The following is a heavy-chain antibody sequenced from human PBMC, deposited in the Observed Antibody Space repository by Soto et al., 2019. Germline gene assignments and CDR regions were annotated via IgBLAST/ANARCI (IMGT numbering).Heavy chain of an antibody. CDR3: AHRQLTNED. D-gene: IGHD1-1*01. V-gene: IGHV2-5*02. Sequence: QITLKESGPTLVKPTQTLTLTCTFSGFSLSTSGVGVGWIRQPPGKALEWLALIYWDDDKRYSPSLKSRLTITNDTSKNQVVLTMTNMDPLDTATYYSAHRQLTNEDWGQGTLVTVSS. J-gene: IGHJ4*02. CDR1: GFSLSTSGVG. CDR2: IYWDDDK.